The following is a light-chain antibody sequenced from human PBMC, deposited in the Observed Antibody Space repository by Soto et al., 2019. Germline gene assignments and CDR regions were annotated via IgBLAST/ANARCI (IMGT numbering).Light chain of an antibody. V-gene: IGKV3-15*01. CDR2: GAS. CDR3: QQYNNWWT. Sequence: EIVMTQSPATLSVSPGERATLSCRASQSVSNNLAWYQKKPGQAPRLLIYGASTRAAGLPARFSGSGARKEFTLTISRLQSEDFAFYYCQQYNNWWTFGQGTRVDIK. J-gene: IGKJ1*01. CDR1: QSVSNN.